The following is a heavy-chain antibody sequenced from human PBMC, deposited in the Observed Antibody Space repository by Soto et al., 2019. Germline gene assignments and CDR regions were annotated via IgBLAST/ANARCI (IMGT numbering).Heavy chain of an antibody. CDR3: ARDGGWVAVAGYDY. Sequence: SETLSLTCAVYGGSFSGYYWSWIRQPPGKGLEWIGEINHSGSTNYNPSLKSRVTISVDTSKNQFSLKLSSVTAADTAVYYCARDGGWVAVAGYDYWGQGTLVTVSS. CDR1: GGSFSGYY. J-gene: IGHJ4*02. CDR2: INHSGST. D-gene: IGHD6-19*01. V-gene: IGHV4-34*01.